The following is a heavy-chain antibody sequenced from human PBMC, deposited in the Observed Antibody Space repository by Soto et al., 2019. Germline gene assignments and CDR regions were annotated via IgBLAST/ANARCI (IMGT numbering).Heavy chain of an antibody. CDR1: GFTFSRFS. V-gene: IGHV3-30-3*01. Sequence: QVQLVESGGGVVQPGRSLTLSCAASGFTFSRFSMHWVRQAPGKGLAWVAVISYDGSNTHYAESVKGRFNISRDDFKNKVFLKMNNLGGEDSAVYYCARDHGMFLSYYYYGMDVWGQGTTVSVSS. CDR3: ARDHGMFLSYYYYGMDV. D-gene: IGHD3-10*02. CDR2: ISYDGSNT. J-gene: IGHJ6*02.